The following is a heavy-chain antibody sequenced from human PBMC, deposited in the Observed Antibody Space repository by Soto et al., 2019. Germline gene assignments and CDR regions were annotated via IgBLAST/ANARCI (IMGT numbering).Heavy chain of an antibody. J-gene: IGHJ4*02. CDR3: AKDPYGSGSPWDY. CDR1: GFTFSSYA. CDR2: ISGSGGST. D-gene: IGHD3-10*01. V-gene: IGHV3-23*01. Sequence: EVQLLESGGGLVQPGGSLRLSCAASGFTFSSYAMSWVRQAPGKGLEWVSAISGSGGSTYYADSVTGRFTISRDNSKNTLYLQMNSLRAEDTAVYYCAKDPYGSGSPWDYWGQGTLVTVSS.